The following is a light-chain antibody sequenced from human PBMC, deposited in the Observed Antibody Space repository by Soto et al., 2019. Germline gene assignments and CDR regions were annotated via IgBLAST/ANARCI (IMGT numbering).Light chain of an antibody. CDR2: DAS. CDR3: QQRRHWPPGSIT. V-gene: IGKV3-11*01. J-gene: IGKJ5*01. CDR1: LRVSSY. Sequence: IVLTHSPVTLSLSPGEISTLSCRASLRVSSYLAWYQQKPCQPPRLPIYDASNRATGIPARGSGSGSGTDFTLTISSLEPEDFAVYYCQQRRHWPPGSITFGKGTQLEIK.